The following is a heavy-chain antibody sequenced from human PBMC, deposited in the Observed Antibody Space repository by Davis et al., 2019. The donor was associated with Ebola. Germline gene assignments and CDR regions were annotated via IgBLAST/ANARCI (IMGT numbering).Heavy chain of an antibody. D-gene: IGHD3-22*01. CDR1: GFTFSSYA. CDR3: AKDRSYYDSSGFLL. Sequence: GESLKISCAASGFTFSSYAMSWVRQAPGKGLEWVSAISGSGGSTYYADSVKGRFTISRDNSKNTLYLQMNSLRAEDTAVYYCAKDRSYYDSSGFLLWGQGTLVTVSS. CDR2: ISGSGGST. J-gene: IGHJ4*02. V-gene: IGHV3-23*01.